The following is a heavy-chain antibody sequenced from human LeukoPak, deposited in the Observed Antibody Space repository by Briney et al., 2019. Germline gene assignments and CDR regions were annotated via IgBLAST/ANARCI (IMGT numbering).Heavy chain of an antibody. CDR3: ARDRGSTEFDY. Sequence: GGSLRLSCAASGFMFSNYNINWVRQAPGKGLEWVSSISSGSSYIYYADSVKGRFTISRDNAKNTVYLQMNSLRAEDTAVYYCARDRGSTEFDYWGQGTLVTVSS. V-gene: IGHV3-21*06. J-gene: IGHJ4*02. D-gene: IGHD1-26*01. CDR1: GFMFSNYN. CDR2: ISSGSSYI.